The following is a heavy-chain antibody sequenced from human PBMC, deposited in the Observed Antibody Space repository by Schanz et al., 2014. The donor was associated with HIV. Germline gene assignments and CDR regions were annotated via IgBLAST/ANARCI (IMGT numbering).Heavy chain of an antibody. V-gene: IGHV4-34*02. D-gene: IGHD6-25*01. Sequence: QVQLQQWGAGLLKPSETLSLKCAVYGGSFSGYYWTWIRQSPGKGLEWIGEINHSESTNYNPSLKRRVTLSVDTSKNQFSLKLSAVTAADTAVYYCGRVSGYYGMDVWGQGTAVTVSS. CDR3: GRVSGYYGMDV. CDR2: INHSEST. CDR1: GGSFSGYY. J-gene: IGHJ6*02.